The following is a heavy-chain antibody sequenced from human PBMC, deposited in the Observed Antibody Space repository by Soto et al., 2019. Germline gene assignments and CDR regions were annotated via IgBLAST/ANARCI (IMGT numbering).Heavy chain of an antibody. D-gene: IGHD6-6*01. Sequence: GGSLRLSCAASGCTFSSYGMHWVRQAPGKGLEWVAVIWYDGSNKYYADSVKGRFTISRDNSKNTLYLQMNSLRAEDTAVYYCATPLEGSSSSSDAFDIWGQGTMVTVSS. CDR1: GCTFSSYG. V-gene: IGHV3-33*01. J-gene: IGHJ3*02. CDR2: IWYDGSNK. CDR3: ATPLEGSSSSSDAFDI.